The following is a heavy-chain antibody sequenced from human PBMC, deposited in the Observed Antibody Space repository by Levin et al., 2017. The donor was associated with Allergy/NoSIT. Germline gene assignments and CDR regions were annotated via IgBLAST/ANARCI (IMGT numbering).Heavy chain of an antibody. J-gene: IGHJ4*02. V-gene: IGHV4-31*02. Sequence: SETLSLTCTVSGGSISSGGYYWSWIRQHPGKGLEWIGYIYYSGSTYYNPSLKSRVTISVDTSKNQFSLKLSSVTAADTAVYYCASLGIAAGPYYFDYWGQGTLVTVSS. CDR2: IYYSGST. CDR3: ASLGIAAGPYYFDY. CDR1: GGSISSGGYY. D-gene: IGHD6-6*01.